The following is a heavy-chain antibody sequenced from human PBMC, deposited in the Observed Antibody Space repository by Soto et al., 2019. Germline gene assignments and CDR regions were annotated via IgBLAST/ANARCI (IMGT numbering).Heavy chain of an antibody. J-gene: IGHJ4*02. CDR2: IDTGSGKA. CDR1: GYTFTEYP. CDR3: ARVKAVKSDY. V-gene: IGHV1-3*04. D-gene: IGHD4-17*01. Sequence: ASVKVSCKASGYTFTEYPIHWVRQAPGQGLEWMGWIDTGSGKARFSQNFKGRVTLSRDTSAATAYMDLRNLRPEDTAVYFCARVKAVKSDYWGQGTLVTVPS.